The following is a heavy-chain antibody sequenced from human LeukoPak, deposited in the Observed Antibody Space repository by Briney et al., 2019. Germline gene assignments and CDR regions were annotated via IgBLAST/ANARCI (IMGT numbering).Heavy chain of an antibody. J-gene: IGHJ4*02. D-gene: IGHD3-10*01. Sequence: PSETLSLTCTVSGGSISGSAYNWGWIRQPPGKGLEWIGSIYYSVSTHYSPSLKSRATISDDTSKNQFSLTLTSVTAADTAVYYCTRRNYGSGRRDYWGQGILVTVSS. CDR3: TRRNYGSGRRDY. CDR2: IYYSVST. CDR1: GGSISGSAYN. V-gene: IGHV4-39*01.